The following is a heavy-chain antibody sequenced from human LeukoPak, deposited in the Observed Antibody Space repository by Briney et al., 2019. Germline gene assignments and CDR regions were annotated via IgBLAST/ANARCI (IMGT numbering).Heavy chain of an antibody. CDR3: ARDEALNAHNYYGSGSSFPGGMDV. J-gene: IGHJ6*02. Sequence: GGSLRLSCAASGFNFFSYGMHWVRQAPGKGLEWVAAIWYDGNNKYYADSVKGRFTISRENSKNTLYLQMNSLRAEDTAVYYCARDEALNAHNYYGSGSSFPGGMDVWGQGTTVIISS. V-gene: IGHV3-33*01. CDR1: GFNFFSYG. CDR2: IWYDGNNK. D-gene: IGHD3-10*01.